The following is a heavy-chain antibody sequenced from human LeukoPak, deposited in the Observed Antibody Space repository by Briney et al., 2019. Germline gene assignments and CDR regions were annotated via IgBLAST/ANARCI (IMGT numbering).Heavy chain of an antibody. J-gene: IGHJ6*03. V-gene: IGHV1-8*01. Sequence: ASVKVSCKASGYTFTSHDINWVRQVTGQGVEWMGWMNPISGNSGSAQKFHGRVTMTRDNSIGTAYMEVSSLRSEDTAVYYCARAVAAHLNYYSYYMDVWGKGTTVTVSS. CDR3: ARAVAAHLNYYSYYMDV. D-gene: IGHD6-19*01. CDR1: GYTFTSHD. CDR2: MNPISGNS.